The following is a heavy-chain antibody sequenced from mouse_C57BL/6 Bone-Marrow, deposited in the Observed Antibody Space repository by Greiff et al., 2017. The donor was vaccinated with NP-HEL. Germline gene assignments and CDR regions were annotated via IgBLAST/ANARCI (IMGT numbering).Heavy chain of an antibody. D-gene: IGHD2-2*01. V-gene: IGHV5-9-1*02. CDR3: TSNLYGYPYY. Sequence: EVQGVESGEGLVKPGGSLKLSCAASGFTFSSYAMSWVRQTPEKRLEWVAYISSGGDYTYYADTVKGRFTISRDNARNTLYLQMSSLKSEDTAMYYCTSNLYGYPYYWGQGTTLTVSS. CDR2: ISSGGDYT. J-gene: IGHJ2*01. CDR1: GFTFSSYA.